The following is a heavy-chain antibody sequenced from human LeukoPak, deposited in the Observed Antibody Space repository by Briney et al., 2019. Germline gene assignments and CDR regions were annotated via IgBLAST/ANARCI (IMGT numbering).Heavy chain of an antibody. J-gene: IGHJ6*04. CDR1: GYTFTSYG. CDR3: ARDGEYCSGGSCYDYYCYYGMDV. D-gene: IGHD2-15*01. CDR2: ISAYNGNT. Sequence: ASVKVSCKASGYTFTSYGISWVRQAPGQGLEWMGWISAYNGNTNYAQKLQGRVTMTTDTSTSTAYMELRSLRSDDTAVYYCARDGEYCSGGSCYDYYCYYGMDVWGKGTTVTVSS. V-gene: IGHV1-18*04.